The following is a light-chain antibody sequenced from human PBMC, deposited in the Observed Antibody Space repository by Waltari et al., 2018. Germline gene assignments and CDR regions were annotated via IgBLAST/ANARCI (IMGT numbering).Light chain of an antibody. V-gene: IGLV2-23*01. CDR2: EGN. J-gene: IGLJ2*01. CDR3: CSYAGNDIVV. CDR1: SSAVGSYNL. Sequence: QSALTQPASVSGSPGQSLTTSCSGTSSAVGSYNLVSWYQQHPGKAPKLMIYEGNKRPSGVSNRFSGSKSGNTASLTISGLQAEDEGDYYCCSYAGNDIVVFGGGTNLAVL.